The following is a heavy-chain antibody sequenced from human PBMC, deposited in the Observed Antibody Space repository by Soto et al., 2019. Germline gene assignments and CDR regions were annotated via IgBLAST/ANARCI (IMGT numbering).Heavy chain of an antibody. CDR1: GFNFNNYW. CDR2: IKEDGTEK. D-gene: IGHD1-26*01. CDR3: ARNDNTGSYCYVY. V-gene: IGHV3-7*01. Sequence: EVQLVESGGGLVQPGGSLRLSCAASGFNFNNYWMTWVRRAPGKGLEWVANIKEDGTEKYYVDSVKGRFTISRDNAKNSVYLQMNSLRAEDTAVYHCARNDNTGSYCYVYWGQGSLVTVSS. J-gene: IGHJ4*02.